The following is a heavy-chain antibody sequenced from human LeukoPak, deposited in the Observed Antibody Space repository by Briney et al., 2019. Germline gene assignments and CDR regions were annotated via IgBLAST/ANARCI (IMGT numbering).Heavy chain of an antibody. CDR1: GVRFNYNA. J-gene: IGHJ6*03. Sequence: GGSLRLSCAVCGVRFNYNALSWVRQAPGKGLEWLAGISGSGSGTDYAGSVRGRFTISRDNSGNPLFLQMNSLRAEDTAVYYCAKDLLWTGSVDSNYYIDAWGKGTTVTVSS. V-gene: IGHV3-23*01. CDR3: AKDLLWTGSVDSNYYIDA. CDR2: ISGSGSGT. D-gene: IGHD3/OR15-3a*01.